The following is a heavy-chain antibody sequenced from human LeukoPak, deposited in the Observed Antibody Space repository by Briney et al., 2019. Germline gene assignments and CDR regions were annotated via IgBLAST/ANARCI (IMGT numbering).Heavy chain of an antibody. CDR2: INPTGGST. V-gene: IGHV1-46*01. Sequence: ASVKVSCEASGYTFTSYYMHWVRQAPGQGLEWMGLINPTGGSTGYAQKFQGRVTMTRDMSTSTDYMELSSLRSEDTAIYYCARDNSVGDNAWWFDPWGQGTLVTASS. J-gene: IGHJ5*02. CDR3: ARDNSVGDNAWWFDP. CDR1: GYTFTSYY. D-gene: IGHD1-26*01.